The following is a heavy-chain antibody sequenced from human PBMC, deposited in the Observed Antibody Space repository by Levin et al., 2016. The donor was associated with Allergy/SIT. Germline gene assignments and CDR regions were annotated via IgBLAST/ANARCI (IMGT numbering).Heavy chain of an antibody. CDR1: GYTFTSYY. J-gene: IGHJ6*04. D-gene: IGHD2-21*01. CDR3: ARDHPQGGDSYDV. V-gene: IGHV1-46*01. Sequence: ASVKVSCKASGYTFTSYYMHWVRQAPGQGLEWMGIINPSGGSTSYAQKFQGRVTMTRDTSTSTVYMELSSLRSGDTAVYYCARDHPQGGDSYDVWGKGTTVTVSS. CDR2: INPSGGST.